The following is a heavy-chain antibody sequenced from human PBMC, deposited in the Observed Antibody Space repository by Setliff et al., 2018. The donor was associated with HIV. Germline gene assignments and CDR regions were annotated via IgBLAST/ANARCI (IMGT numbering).Heavy chain of an antibody. Sequence: PSETLSLTCAVYGGSFSSYFWNWIRQPPGKGLEWIGEINQSGSTNYNPSLKSRLTISVDTSKNQFSLKLTSVTAADTAVYYCARYSSGYDWSPAGARTRYFDYWGQGTLVTVSS. J-gene: IGHJ4*02. V-gene: IGHV4-34*01. CDR1: GGSFSSYF. D-gene: IGHD5-12*01. CDR3: ARYSSGYDWSPAGARTRYFDY. CDR2: INQSGST.